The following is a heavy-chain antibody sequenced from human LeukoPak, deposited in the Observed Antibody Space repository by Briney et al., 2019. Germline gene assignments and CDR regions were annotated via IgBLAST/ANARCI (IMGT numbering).Heavy chain of an antibody. Sequence: SVKVSCKASGGTFSSYAISWVRQAPGQGLEWMGGIIPIFGTANYAQKFQGRVTITADESTSTAYMELSSLRSEDTAVYYCARDQGESLYYYGMDVWAKGPRSPSPQ. D-gene: IGHD3-16*01. CDR3: ARDQGESLYYYGMDV. CDR1: GGTFSSYA. V-gene: IGHV1-69*13. CDR2: IIPIFGTA. J-gene: IGHJ6*04.